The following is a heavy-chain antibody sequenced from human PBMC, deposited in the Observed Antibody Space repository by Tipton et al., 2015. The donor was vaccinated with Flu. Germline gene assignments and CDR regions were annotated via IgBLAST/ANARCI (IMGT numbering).Heavy chain of an antibody. J-gene: IGHJ4*02. D-gene: IGHD4-17*01. CDR2: IYTSGST. CDR3: ARDGSYGDTARRFDY. CDR1: GGSISSYY. Sequence: TLSLTCTVSGGSISSYYWSWIRQPAGKGLEWIGRIYTSGSTNYNPSLKSRVTMSVDTSKSQFSLKLSSLTAADTAVYYCARDGSYGDTARRFDYWGQGTLVTVSS. V-gene: IGHV4-4*07.